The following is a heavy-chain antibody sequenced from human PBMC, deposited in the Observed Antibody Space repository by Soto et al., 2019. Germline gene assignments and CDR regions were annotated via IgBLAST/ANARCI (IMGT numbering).Heavy chain of an antibody. CDR2: IHHTGGT. Sequence: ETLSLTCAVSGYSITSGYYWGWIWQPPGKGLEWMGTIHHTGGTYYNPSLKSRVSMSIDTSKNQFSLRLSSVTAADTAVYYCARQFPSQYLFDYWGQGTLVTVSS. CDR3: ARQFPSQYLFDY. V-gene: IGHV4-38-2*01. J-gene: IGHJ4*02. D-gene: IGHD2-2*02. CDR1: GYSITSGYY.